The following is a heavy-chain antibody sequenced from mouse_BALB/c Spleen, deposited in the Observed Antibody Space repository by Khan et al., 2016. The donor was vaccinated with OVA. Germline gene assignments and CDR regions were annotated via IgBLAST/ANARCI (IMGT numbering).Heavy chain of an antibody. CDR2: ISYSGST. CDR1: GYSITSDYA. J-gene: IGHJ4*01. D-gene: IGHD2-3*01. Sequence: EVQLQESGPGLVKPSQSLSLTCTVTGYSITSDYAWNWIRQFPGNKLEWMGYISYSGSTSYNPSLKSRISITRDTSKNPFFLQLNSVTTEDTATYDCARDGSRYSYAMDYWGQGTAVTVSS. CDR3: ARDGSRYSYAMDY. V-gene: IGHV3-2*02.